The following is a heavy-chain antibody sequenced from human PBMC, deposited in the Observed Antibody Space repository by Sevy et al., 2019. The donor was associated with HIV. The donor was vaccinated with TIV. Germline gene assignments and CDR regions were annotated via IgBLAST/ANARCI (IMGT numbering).Heavy chain of an antibody. V-gene: IGHV3-23*01. CDR2: FSFGCGRI. D-gene: IGHD2-8*01. Sequence: GGSLRLSCAASGFTFAKYSMSWVRQAPGKGLEWVSTFSFGCGRINYADSVKGRFTISRDDSKNTLFLQMNSLRAEDTATYFCAREGCTRPHDYWGQGTLVTFSS. CDR3: AREGCTRPHDY. J-gene: IGHJ4*02. CDR1: GFTFAKYS.